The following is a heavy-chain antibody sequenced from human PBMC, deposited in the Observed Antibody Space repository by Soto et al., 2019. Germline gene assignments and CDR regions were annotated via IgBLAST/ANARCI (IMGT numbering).Heavy chain of an antibody. V-gene: IGHV4-31*03. Sequence: QVQLQESGPGLVKSSQTLSLTCTVSGGSISRDGNYWSWIRQHPGNGLEWIGYIYYSGRTYYNPSIKSRVIIPVDTSKNQFSLKLNSVTAADTAVYYCARARMVRGIISYYGMDVWGQGNPVTVS. D-gene: IGHD3-10*01. CDR2: IYYSGRT. CDR3: ARARMVRGIISYYGMDV. CDR1: GGSISRDGNY. J-gene: IGHJ6*02.